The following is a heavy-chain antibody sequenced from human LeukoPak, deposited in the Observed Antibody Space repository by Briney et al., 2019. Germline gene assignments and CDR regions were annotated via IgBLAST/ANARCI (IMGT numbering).Heavy chain of an antibody. CDR1: GFTFSSYA. D-gene: IGHD5-12*01. J-gene: IGHJ6*04. V-gene: IGHV3-23*01. Sequence: QTGGSLRLSGAASGFTFSSYAMSWVRQAPGKGLEWVSAISGSGGSTYYADSVKGRFTISRDNSKNTLYLQMNSLRAEDTAVYYCAKSGYSGYDLFGYYYYGMDVWGKGTTVTVSS. CDR3: AKSGYSGYDLFGYYYYGMDV. CDR2: ISGSGGST.